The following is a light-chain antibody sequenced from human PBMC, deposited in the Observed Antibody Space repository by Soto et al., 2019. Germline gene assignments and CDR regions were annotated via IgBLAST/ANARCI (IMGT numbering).Light chain of an antibody. J-gene: IGLJ1*01. CDR1: SSDVGGYNY. CDR2: EVS. V-gene: IGLV2-14*01. Sequence: QSALTQPASVSGSPGQSITISCTGTSSDVGGYNYVSWYQHHPGKAPKLMIYEVSNRPSGVSNRFSGSKSGNTASLTISGLQAEDEADYYCSSYTSGSTLVVFXTGTKVTVL. CDR3: SSYTSGSTLVV.